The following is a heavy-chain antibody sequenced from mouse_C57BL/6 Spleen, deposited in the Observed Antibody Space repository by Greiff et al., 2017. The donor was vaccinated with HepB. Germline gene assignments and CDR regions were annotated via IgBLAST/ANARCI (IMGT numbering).Heavy chain of an antibody. V-gene: IGHV14-1*01. CDR1: GFNIKDYY. CDR2: IDPEDGDT. CDR3: ARGSEAGALDY. Sequence: EVQLQESGAELVKPGASVKLSCTASGFNIKDYYMHWVKQRPEQGLEWIGRIDPEDGDTTYAPKFQGKATMTADTSSNTAYLQLSSLTSEDTAVYYCARGSEAGALDYWGQGTSVTVSS. J-gene: IGHJ4*01.